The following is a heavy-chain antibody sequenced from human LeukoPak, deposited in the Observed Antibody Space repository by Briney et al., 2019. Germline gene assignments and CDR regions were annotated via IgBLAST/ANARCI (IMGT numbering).Heavy chain of an antibody. CDR1: GGSISSYY. J-gene: IGHJ3*02. V-gene: IGHV4-59*08. D-gene: IGHD6-6*01. Sequence: SETLSLTCSVSGGSISSYYWSWIRQPPGKGLEYIGYSYYSGSTDYNPPLKSRVTISVDTSSQFSLMLTSVTAADTAVYYCARQSIAARRAFDIWGQGTMVTVSS. CDR3: ARQSIAARRAFDI. CDR2: SYYSGST.